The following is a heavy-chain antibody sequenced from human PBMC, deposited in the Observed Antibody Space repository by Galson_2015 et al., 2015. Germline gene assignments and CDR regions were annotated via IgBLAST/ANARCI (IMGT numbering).Heavy chain of an antibody. D-gene: IGHD6-19*01. Sequence: SVKVSCKASGGTFSSYAISWVRQAPGQGLEWMGGIIPIFGTANYAQKFQGRVTITADKSTSTAYMELSSLRSEDTAVYYCARDRPRAGYFDYWGQGTLVTVSS. J-gene: IGHJ4*02. CDR2: IIPIFGTA. CDR1: GGTFSSYA. CDR3: ARDRPRAGYFDY. V-gene: IGHV1-69*06.